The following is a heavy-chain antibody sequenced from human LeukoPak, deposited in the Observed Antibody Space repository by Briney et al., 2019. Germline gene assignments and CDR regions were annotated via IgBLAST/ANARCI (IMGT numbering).Heavy chain of an antibody. CDR1: GFTFSSNS. Sequence: GGSLRLSCAASGFTFSSNSMNGSAGLQGRGWSGFYYADSMKGRFTISRDNAKNSLYLQMNSLRVEDTAVYYCARDYPDGGGGRYFDWLPVFWGQGTLVTVSS. D-gene: IGHD3-9*01. CDR3: ARDYPDGGGGRYFDWLPVF. V-gene: IGHV3-48*04. J-gene: IGHJ4*02.